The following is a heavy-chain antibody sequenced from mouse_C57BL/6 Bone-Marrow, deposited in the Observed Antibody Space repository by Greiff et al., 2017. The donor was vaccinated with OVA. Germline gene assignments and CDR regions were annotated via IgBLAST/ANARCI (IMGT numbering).Heavy chain of an antibody. CDR2: IDPSDSYT. D-gene: IGHD2-3*01. Sequence: QVQLKQPGAELVKPGASVKLSCKASGYTFTSYWMQWVKQRPGQGLEWIGEIDPSDSYTNYNQKFKGKATLTVDTSSSTAYMQLSSLTSEDSAVYYCARVGYSYAMDYWGQGTSVTVSS. CDR1: GYTFTSYW. CDR3: ARVGYSYAMDY. J-gene: IGHJ4*01. V-gene: IGHV1-50*01.